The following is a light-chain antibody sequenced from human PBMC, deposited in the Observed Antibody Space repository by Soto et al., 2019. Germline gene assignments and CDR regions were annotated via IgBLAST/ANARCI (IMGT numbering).Light chain of an antibody. Sequence: QLVLTQPPSLSGTPGQRVTISCSGSTSNIAGNTVHWYQHLPETAPKLLIYIDDQRPSGVPDRFSGSKSGTSASLAISGLQSEDEDDYYCATWDDSLNAAVFGGGTQLTVL. CDR1: TSNIAGNT. CDR3: ATWDDSLNAAV. J-gene: IGLJ7*01. V-gene: IGLV1-44*01. CDR2: IDD.